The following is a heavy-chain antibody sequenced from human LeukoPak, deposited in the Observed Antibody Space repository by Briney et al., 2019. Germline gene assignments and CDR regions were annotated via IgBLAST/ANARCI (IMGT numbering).Heavy chain of an antibody. V-gene: IGHV3-23*01. CDR2: ISGSGGST. Sequence: PGGSLRLSCAASGFTFSSYAMSWVRQDPGKGLEWVSAISGSGGSTYYADSVKGRFTISRDNSKNTLYLQMNSLRAEDTAVYYCANGGFPTTVTTTWGQGTLVTVSS. D-gene: IGHD4-17*01. J-gene: IGHJ5*02. CDR3: ANGGFPTTVTTT. CDR1: GFTFSSYA.